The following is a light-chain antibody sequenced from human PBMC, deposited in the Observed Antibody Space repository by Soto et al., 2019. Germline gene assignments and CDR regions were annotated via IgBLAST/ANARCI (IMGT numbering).Light chain of an antibody. CDR3: SDRNNWPIT. V-gene: IGKV3-11*01. J-gene: IGKJ5*01. CDR1: QSVSSY. CDR2: DAS. Sequence: EIVLTQSPATLSLSPGERATLSCRASQSVSSYLAWYQLKPGQAPRLLIYDASNKATGIPARFSGSGSGTDYTLNISSLEPEEFASYYCSDRNNWPITFSQGKRLEIK.